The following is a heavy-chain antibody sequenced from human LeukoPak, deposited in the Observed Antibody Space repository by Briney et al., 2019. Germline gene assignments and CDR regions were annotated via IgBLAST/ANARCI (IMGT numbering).Heavy chain of an antibody. D-gene: IGHD5-18*01. Sequence: GGSLRLSCAASGFTFRNSWMTWVRQSPGKGLEWVVSINNDGTEKYYGDSVNRRFSISRDDSKDSLYLQMNFLRPEDASTYYCARDSGYSTFDLWGQGTRVIVSS. V-gene: IGHV3-7*01. J-gene: IGHJ4*02. CDR1: GFTFRNSW. CDR2: INNDGTEK. CDR3: ARDSGYSTFDL.